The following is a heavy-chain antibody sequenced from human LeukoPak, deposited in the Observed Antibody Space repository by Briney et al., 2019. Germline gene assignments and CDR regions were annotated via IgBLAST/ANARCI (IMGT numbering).Heavy chain of an antibody. CDR3: ASLRKTMVRGVFNY. CDR2: ISSSGSTI. D-gene: IGHD3-10*01. Sequence: GGSLRLSCAASGFTFSDYYMSWIRQAPGKGLEWVSYISSSGSTIYYADSVKGRFTISRDNAKNSLYLQMNSLRAEDTAVYYCASLRKTMVRGVFNYWGQGTLVTVSS. J-gene: IGHJ4*02. V-gene: IGHV3-11*01. CDR1: GFTFSDYY.